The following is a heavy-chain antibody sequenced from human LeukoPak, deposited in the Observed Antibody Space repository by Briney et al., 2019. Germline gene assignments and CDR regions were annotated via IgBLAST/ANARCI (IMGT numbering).Heavy chain of an antibody. J-gene: IGHJ4*02. CDR2: IKQDGSEK. V-gene: IGHV3-7*01. D-gene: IGHD2-15*01. CDR1: GFTFSSYW. Sequence: PGGSLRLSCAASGFTFSSYWMSWVRQAPGKGLVWVANIKQDGSEKYYVDSVKGRFTISRDNAKNSLYLQMNSLRAEDTAVYYCARDSYCNGGSCYIAYWGQGTLVTVSS. CDR3: ARDSYCNGGSCYIAY.